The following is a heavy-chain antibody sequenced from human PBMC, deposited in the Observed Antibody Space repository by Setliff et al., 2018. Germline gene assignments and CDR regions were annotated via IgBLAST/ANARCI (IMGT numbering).Heavy chain of an antibody. CDR1: GFTFSSYA. V-gene: IGHV3-23*01. Sequence: AGGSLRLSCAASGFTFSSYAMTWVRQAPGKGLEWVSGISGSGGATYYAASVKGRFSISRDNSKNTLSLQMNSLRAEDTAIYYCAKYPSNSVYNYFDPWGQGTLVTVS. D-gene: IGHD1-7*01. CDR3: AKYPSNSVYNYFDP. CDR2: ISGSGGAT. J-gene: IGHJ5*02.